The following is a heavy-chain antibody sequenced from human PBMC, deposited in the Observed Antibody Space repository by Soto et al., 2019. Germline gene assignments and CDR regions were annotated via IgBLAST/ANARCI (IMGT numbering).Heavy chain of an antibody. D-gene: IGHD2-15*01. J-gene: IGHJ6*02. CDR3: ARDRGGSGRELRHFYYGLDV. V-gene: IGHV3-30-3*01. CDR1: GFTFSHYG. Sequence: SLRLSCEASGFTFSHYGVHWVRQATGKGLEWEAFISDEGATTYYTASVKGRFTVSRDNSKNTLYLQMNSLREEDTSVYYCARDRGGSGRELRHFYYGLDVWGLGTKGTV. CDR2: ISDEGATT.